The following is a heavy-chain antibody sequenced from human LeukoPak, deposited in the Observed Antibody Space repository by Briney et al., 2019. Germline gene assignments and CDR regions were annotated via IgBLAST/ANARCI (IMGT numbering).Heavy chain of an antibody. Sequence: SETLSLTCTVSGGSISSSSYYWGWIRQPPGKGLEWIGSIYYSGSTYYNPSLKSRVTISVDTSKNQFSLKLSSVTAADTAVYYCARDDYSSGRGDVWGKGTTVTVSS. J-gene: IGHJ6*04. D-gene: IGHD6-19*01. V-gene: IGHV4-39*07. CDR2: IYYSGST. CDR1: GGSISSSSYY. CDR3: ARDDYSSGRGDV.